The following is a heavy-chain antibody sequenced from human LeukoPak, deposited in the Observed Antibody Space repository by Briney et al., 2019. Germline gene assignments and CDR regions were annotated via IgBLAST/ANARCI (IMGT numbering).Heavy chain of an antibody. CDR2: IYYSGST. CDR3: ARSFRGETYYFDY. CDR1: GGSISSSSYY. J-gene: IGHJ4*02. Sequence: SETLSLTCTVSGGSISSSSYYWGWIRQPPGKGLEWIGSIYYSGSTYYNPSLKSRVTISVDTSKNQFSLRLSSVTAADTAVYYCARSFRGETYYFDYWGQGTLVTVSS. D-gene: IGHD2/OR15-2a*01. V-gene: IGHV4-39*01.